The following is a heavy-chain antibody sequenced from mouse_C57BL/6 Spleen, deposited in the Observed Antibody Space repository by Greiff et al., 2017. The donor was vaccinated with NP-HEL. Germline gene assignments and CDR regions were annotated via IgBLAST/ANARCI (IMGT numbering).Heavy chain of an antibody. D-gene: IGHD2-4*01. CDR1: GYTFTDYY. CDR3: ARSIYDYGDGYAMDY. J-gene: IGHJ4*01. CDR2: INPYNGGT. V-gene: IGHV1-19*01. Sequence: EVQLQQSGPVLVKPGASVKMSCKASGYTFTDYYMNWVKQSHGKSLEWIGVINPYNGGTSYNQKFKGKATLTVDKSSSTAYMELNSLTSEDSAVYYCARSIYDYGDGYAMDYWGQGTSVTVSS.